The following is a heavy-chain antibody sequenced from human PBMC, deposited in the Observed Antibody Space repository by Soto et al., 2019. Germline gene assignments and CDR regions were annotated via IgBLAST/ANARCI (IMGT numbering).Heavy chain of an antibody. CDR1: GFTFTRYS. Sequence: GGSLRLSCAASGFTFTRYSMNWVRQAPGKGLEWVPSISSTTNYIYYGDSMKGRFTISRDNAKNSLYLEMNSLRAEDTAVYYCARESEDLTSNFDYWGQGTLVTVPS. CDR2: ISSTTNYI. J-gene: IGHJ4*02. CDR3: ARESEDLTSNFDY. V-gene: IGHV3-21*06.